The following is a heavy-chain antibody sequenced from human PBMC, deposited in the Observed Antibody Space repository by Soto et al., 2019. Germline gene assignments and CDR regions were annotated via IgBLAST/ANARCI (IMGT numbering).Heavy chain of an antibody. CDR3: ANSIVARGHAPFDY. J-gene: IGHJ4*02. D-gene: IGHD6-6*01. Sequence: PGGSLRLSCATSGFILSDCAMNWVRQAPGKGLEGVSYNSSSSSVIDYADSVKGRHTISRDNSKNTLYLQLNNLRAEDTTVKYCANSIVARGHAPFDYWGQGTLVTVSS. CDR1: GFILSDCA. CDR2: NSSSSSVI. V-gene: IGHV3-48*01.